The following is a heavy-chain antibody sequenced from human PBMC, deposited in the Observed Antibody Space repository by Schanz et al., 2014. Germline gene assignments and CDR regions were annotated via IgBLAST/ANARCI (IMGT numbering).Heavy chain of an antibody. Sequence: QAQLMESGGCVVQPGTSLILSCSVSGFSLNTYGIHWFRQPAGKGLEWVAAMSYDGRIKYYGDSVKGRFTISRDNSKNTLYLQMISLGAEDTAVYYCARANYRRKINFDYWGRGTLVTVSS. J-gene: IGHJ4*02. V-gene: IGHV3-33*01. CDR1: GFSLNTYG. D-gene: IGHD3-10*01. CDR2: MSYDGRIK. CDR3: ARANYRRKINFDY.